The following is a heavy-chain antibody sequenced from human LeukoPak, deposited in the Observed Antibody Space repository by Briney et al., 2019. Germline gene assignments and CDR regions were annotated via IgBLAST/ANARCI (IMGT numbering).Heavy chain of an antibody. CDR1: GFTFTTYD. V-gene: IGHV3-21*01. D-gene: IGHD1-26*01. Sequence: PGGSLRLSCAASGFTFTTYDIHWVRQPPGKGLEWVSSTTSSSSSIYYADSVRGRFTISRDNAKNSLYLQMNSLRVEDTAVYYCARDRWIVGDSWGQGTLVTVSS. CDR3: ARDRWIVGDS. J-gene: IGHJ4*02. CDR2: TTSSSSSI.